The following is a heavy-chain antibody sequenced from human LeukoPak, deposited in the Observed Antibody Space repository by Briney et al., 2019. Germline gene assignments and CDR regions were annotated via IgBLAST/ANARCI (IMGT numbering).Heavy chain of an antibody. D-gene: IGHD3-16*01. Sequence: GLEWVASINHNGNVNYYLDSVKGRFTISRDNAKNSLYLQMSNLRAEDTAVYFCARGGGLDVWGQGATVTVSS. CDR3: ARGGGLDV. J-gene: IGHJ6*02. CDR2: INHNGNVN. V-gene: IGHV3-7*03.